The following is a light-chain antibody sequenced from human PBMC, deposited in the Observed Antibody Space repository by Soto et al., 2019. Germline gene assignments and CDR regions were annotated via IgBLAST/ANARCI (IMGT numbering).Light chain of an antibody. J-gene: IGKJ5*01. Sequence: EIVLTQSPATPSLSPGQRATLSCRASQSVSRSLAWYQQKPGQAPRILIYDASNRATGIPARFSGSGSGKDVTQTSSTLEHEDFAVYYWHQRSNWSPAITFGQGTRLAIK. CDR1: QSVSRS. CDR2: DAS. CDR3: HQRSNWSPAIT. V-gene: IGKV3-11*01.